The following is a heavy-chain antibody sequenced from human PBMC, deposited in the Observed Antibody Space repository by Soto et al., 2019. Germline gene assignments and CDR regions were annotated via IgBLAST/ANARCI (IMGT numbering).Heavy chain of an antibody. V-gene: IGHV5-51*01. CDR1: GYSFTSYW. Sequence: GESLKISCKGSGYSFTSYWIGWVRQMPGKGLEWMGIIYPGDSDTRYSPSFQGRVTISADKSISTAYLQWSSLKASDTAMYYCARLLPDPYYYYGMDVWGQGTTVTVSS. CDR3: ARLLPDPYYYYGMDV. J-gene: IGHJ6*02. D-gene: IGHD2-15*01. CDR2: IYPGDSDT.